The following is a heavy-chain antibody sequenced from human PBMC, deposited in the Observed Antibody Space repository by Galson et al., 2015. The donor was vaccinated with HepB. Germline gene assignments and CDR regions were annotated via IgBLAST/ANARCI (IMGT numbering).Heavy chain of an antibody. V-gene: IGHV3-23*01. D-gene: IGHD6-19*01. CDR1: GFTFSSYA. CDR2: ISGSGGST. Sequence: SLRLSCAASGFTFSSYAMHWVHQAPGKGLEWVSAISGSGGSTYYADSVKGRFTISRDNSKNTLYLQMNSLRAEDTAVYYCAKAHHAQWLVLPFNYWGQGTLVTVSS. CDR3: AKAHHAQWLVLPFNY. J-gene: IGHJ4*02.